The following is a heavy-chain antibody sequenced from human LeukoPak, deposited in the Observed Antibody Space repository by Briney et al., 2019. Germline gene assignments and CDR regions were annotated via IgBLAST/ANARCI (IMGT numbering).Heavy chain of an antibody. V-gene: IGHV4-59*01. CDR3: AREAEYYMYC. Sequence: SETLSLTCTVSCGSISSYYWGWIRQPPGKGPVWIGYIYYSGSTNYNPSLKSRVTISVDTSKNQFSLKLSSLTAADTAVYYCAREAEYYMYCWRKATKVPVSS. CDR1: CGSISSYY. D-gene: IGHD6-25*01. CDR2: IYYSGST. J-gene: IGHJ6*03.